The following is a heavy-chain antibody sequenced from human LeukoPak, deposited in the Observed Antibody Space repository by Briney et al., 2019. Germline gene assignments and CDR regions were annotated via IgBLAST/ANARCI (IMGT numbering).Heavy chain of an antibody. J-gene: IGHJ3*02. V-gene: IGHV2-5*02. CDR3: AHKVQMPLLVSGVVFDI. CDR1: GLLLSSRGGG. Sequence: SGPTLVKPTQPLTLTCTFSGLLLSSRGGGVGWVRQPPGKAPEWLALLYWDDDKRYSPSLKSRLTITKDISKYQVVLTMTNMEPVDKATYYCAHKVQMPLLVSGVVFDIWGQGTMVTVSS. D-gene: IGHD3-10*01. CDR2: LYWDDDK.